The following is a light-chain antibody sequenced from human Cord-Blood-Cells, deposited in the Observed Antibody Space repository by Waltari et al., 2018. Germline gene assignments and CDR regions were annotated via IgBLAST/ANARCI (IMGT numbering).Light chain of an antibody. CDR1: SSAVGRYNL. V-gene: IGLV2-23*01. CDR3: CSYAGRV. J-gene: IGLJ3*02. CDR2: EGS. Sequence: QSALPPPASVSGSPGPSIPIPATGTSSAVGRYNLVSWYQQHPGKAPKLMIYEGSKRPSGVSNRFSGSKSGNTASLTISGLQAEDEADYYCCSYAGRVFGGGTKLTVL.